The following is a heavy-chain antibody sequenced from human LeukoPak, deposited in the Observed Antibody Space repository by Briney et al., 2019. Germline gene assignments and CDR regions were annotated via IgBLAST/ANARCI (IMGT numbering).Heavy chain of an antibody. Sequence: ASVKVSCKVSGYTLTEMSIHWVRHAPGGGLEWMGGFDPEDGETVYAPKLQGRVTMTEDTSADTAYTELSSLRSEDTAVYYCTTCLNGAGQPVAIYYYGMDVWGQGTTVTVSS. J-gene: IGHJ6*02. D-gene: IGHD2-2*01. CDR3: TTCLNGAGQPVAIYYYGMDV. V-gene: IGHV1-24*01. CDR2: FDPEDGET. CDR1: GYTLTEMS.